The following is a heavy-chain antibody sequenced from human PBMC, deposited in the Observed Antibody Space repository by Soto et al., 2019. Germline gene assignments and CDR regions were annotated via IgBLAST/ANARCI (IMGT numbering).Heavy chain of an antibody. V-gene: IGHV2-5*02. J-gene: IGHJ5*02. CDR3: ARGDGSLGRDWFDP. D-gene: IGHD3-10*01. Sequence: QITLKESGPTLVKPTQTLTLTCTFSGFSLTTRGVAVCWIRQPPGKALEWLAVIYWDDDKRHNPSLRNRLNITKDTSKHRVVLTLTNMDPVDTATYYCARGDGSLGRDWFDPWGQGTLVTVSS. CDR2: IYWDDDK. CDR1: GFSLTTRGVA.